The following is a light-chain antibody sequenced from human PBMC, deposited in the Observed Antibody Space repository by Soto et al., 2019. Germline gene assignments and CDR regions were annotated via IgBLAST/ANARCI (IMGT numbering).Light chain of an antibody. CDR1: QSVSSY. CDR3: QQYGSSPRT. Sequence: EFVSTQAPSTLSLSPGETSTLSCRASQSVSSYLAWYQQKPGQAPRLLIYGASSRATGIPDRFSGSGSGTDFTLTISRLELEDFAVYYCQQYGSSPRTFGQGTKVDIK. J-gene: IGKJ1*01. CDR2: GAS. V-gene: IGKV3-20*01.